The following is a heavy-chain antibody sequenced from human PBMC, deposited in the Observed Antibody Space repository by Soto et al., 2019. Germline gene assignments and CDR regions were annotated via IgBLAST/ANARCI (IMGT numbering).Heavy chain of an antibody. CDR1: GFRFDDYT. V-gene: IGHV3-43*01. CDR3: ARDIDILSGYPDS. J-gene: IGHJ4*02. CDR2: IGWDGGRT. Sequence: GGSLRLSCAASGFRFDDYTMHWVRQPPEKGLEWVSLIGWDGGRTEYAGSVKGRFTISRDNSKNSLYLQMNSLRTEDTALYYCARDIDILSGYPDSWGQGTLVTAPQ. D-gene: IGHD3-9*01.